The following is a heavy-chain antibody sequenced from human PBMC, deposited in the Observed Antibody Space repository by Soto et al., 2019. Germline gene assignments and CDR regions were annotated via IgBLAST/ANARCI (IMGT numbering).Heavy chain of an antibody. V-gene: IGHV4-34*01. D-gene: IGHD1-26*01. J-gene: IGHJ4*02. CDR3: AHRPIVGAAI. CDR2: INHSGST. Sequence: SETLSLTCAVYGGSFSGYYWSWIRQPPGKGLEWIGEINHSGSTNYNPSLMGRVTISVDKANNQFSLKLSSVTAADTAVYYCAHRPIVGAAIWGQGTLVTVSS. CDR1: GGSFSGYY.